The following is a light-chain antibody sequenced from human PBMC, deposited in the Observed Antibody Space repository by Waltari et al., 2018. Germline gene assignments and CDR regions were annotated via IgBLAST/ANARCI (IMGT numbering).Light chain of an antibody. J-gene: IGKJ1*01. CDR3: QQYNNGPT. CDR2: GAS. Sequence: EIVMTQSPATLSVSPGERATLSCRASQSVSSNLAWYQQKPGQAPRLLIYGASTRATGIPARFSGSESGTEFTLTISSLQSEDFAVYYCQQYNNGPTFGQGTKVEIK. CDR1: QSVSSN. V-gene: IGKV3-15*01.